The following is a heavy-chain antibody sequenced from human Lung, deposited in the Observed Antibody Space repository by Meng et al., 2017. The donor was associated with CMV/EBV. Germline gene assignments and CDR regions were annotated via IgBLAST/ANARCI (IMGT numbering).Heavy chain of an antibody. D-gene: IGHD3-10*01. Sequence: LGESGPALVKPSETPSLTCAVSGDSITNHNWWAWVRQPPGKGLEWIGEIPHRGSSAYNPSLKSRVSMSIDKSKNQFSLKLTSVTAADTAVYHCLRRSGGSVWGQGTLVTVSS. J-gene: IGHJ1*01. CDR1: GDSITNHNW. CDR2: IPHRGSS. CDR3: LRRSGGSV. V-gene: IGHV4-4*02.